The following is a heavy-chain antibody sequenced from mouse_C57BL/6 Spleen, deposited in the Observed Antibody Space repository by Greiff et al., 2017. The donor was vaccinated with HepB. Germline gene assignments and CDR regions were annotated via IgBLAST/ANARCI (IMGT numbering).Heavy chain of an antibody. Sequence: EVKLVESGGGLVQPGGSMKLSCAASGFTFSDAWMDWVRQSPEKGLEWVAEIRNKANNHATYYAESVKGRFTISRDDSKSSVYLQMNSLRAEDTGVYYCTRRQPYYYAMDYWGQGTSVTVSS. CDR1: GFTFSDAW. V-gene: IGHV6-6*01. CDR2: IRNKANNHAT. CDR3: TRRQPYYYAMDY. D-gene: IGHD3-2*01. J-gene: IGHJ4*01.